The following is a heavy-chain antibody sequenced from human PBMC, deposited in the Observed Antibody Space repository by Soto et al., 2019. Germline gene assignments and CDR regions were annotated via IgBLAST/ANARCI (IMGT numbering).Heavy chain of an antibody. CDR3: ARKTCSSTSCYSNYYYGMDV. V-gene: IGHV1-69*06. CDR1: GGTFSSYA. CDR2: IIPIFGTA. Sequence: SVKVSCKASGGTFSSYAISWVRQAPGQGLEWMGGIIPIFGTANYAQKFQGRVTITADKSTSTAYMELSSLRSEDTAVYYCARKTCSSTSCYSNYYYGMDVWGQGTTVTVSS. D-gene: IGHD2-2*01. J-gene: IGHJ6*02.